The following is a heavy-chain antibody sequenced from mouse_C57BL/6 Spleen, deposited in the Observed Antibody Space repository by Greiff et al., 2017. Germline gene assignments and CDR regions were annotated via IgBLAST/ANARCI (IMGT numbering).Heavy chain of an antibody. Sequence: EVQVVESGEGLVKPGGSLKLSCAASGFTFSSYAMSWVRQTPEKRLEWVAYISSGGDYIYYADTVKGRFTISRDNARNTLYLQMSSLKSEDTAMYYFTRDQRGDWYFDVWGTGTTVTVSS. CDR3: TRDQRGDWYFDV. V-gene: IGHV5-9-1*02. CDR2: ISSGGDYI. CDR1: GFTFSSYA. J-gene: IGHJ1*03.